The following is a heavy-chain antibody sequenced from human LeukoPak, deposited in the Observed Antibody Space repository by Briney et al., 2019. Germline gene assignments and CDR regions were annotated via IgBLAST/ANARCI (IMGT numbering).Heavy chain of an antibody. CDR2: ISNNGGYT. Sequence: GGSLRLSCAASGFTFSSSAMSWVRQAPGKGLEWVSAISNNGGYTYYADSVQGRFTIPRDNSKSTLCLQMNSLRAEDTAVYYCAKQLGYCSDGSCYFPYWGQGTLVTVSS. D-gene: IGHD2-15*01. V-gene: IGHV3-23*01. CDR3: AKQLGYCSDGSCYFPY. CDR1: GFTFSSSA. J-gene: IGHJ4*02.